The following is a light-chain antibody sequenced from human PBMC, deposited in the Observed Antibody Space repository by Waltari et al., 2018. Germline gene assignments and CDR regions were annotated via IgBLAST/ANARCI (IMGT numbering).Light chain of an antibody. Sequence: QSALTQPASVSGSPGQAINISCPGTNSDVGAYNLVSWYQQYPGRAPRLMIYEASNRPSGVSNRFSAAKSGNTASLTISGLQADDEADYYCCSYGGSYTWVFGGGTKVTVL. CDR1: NSDVGAYNL. CDR2: EAS. J-gene: IGLJ3*02. V-gene: IGLV2-23*01. CDR3: CSYGGSYTWV.